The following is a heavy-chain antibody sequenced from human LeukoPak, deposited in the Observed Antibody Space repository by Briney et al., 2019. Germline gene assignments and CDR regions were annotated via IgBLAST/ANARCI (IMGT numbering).Heavy chain of an antibody. CDR3: AGEITMVRGAMRY. CDR1: GGTFSSYA. D-gene: IGHD3-10*01. V-gene: IGHV1-69*04. J-gene: IGHJ4*02. Sequence: GASVKVSCKASGGTFSSYAISWVGQAPGQGFEWMGRIIPILGIANYAQKFQGRVTITADKSTSTAYMELSSLRSEDTAVYYCAGEITMVRGAMRYWGQGTLVTVSS. CDR2: IIPILGIA.